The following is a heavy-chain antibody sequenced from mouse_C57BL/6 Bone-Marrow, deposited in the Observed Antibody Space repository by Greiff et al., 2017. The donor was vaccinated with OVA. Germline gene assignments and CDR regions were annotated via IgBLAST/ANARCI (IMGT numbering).Heavy chain of an antibody. CDR3: TSTVVASRGYFDV. J-gene: IGHJ1*03. V-gene: IGHV14-4*01. D-gene: IGHD1-1*01. CDR2: IDPENGDT. Sequence: EVQVVESGAELVRPGASVKLSCTASGFNIKDDYMHWVKQRPEQGLEWIGWIDPENGDTEYASKFQGKATITADTSSNTAYLQLSSLTSEDTAVYYCTSTVVASRGYFDVWGTGTTVTVSS. CDR1: GFNIKDDY.